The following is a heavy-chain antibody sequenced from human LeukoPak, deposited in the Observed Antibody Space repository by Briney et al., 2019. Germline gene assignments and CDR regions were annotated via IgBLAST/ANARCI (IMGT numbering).Heavy chain of an antibody. CDR1: GYSFTSYC. J-gene: IGHJ4*02. CDR3: ARSRDAYNFDY. Sequence: GESLKISCKGSGYSFTSYCLGWMRQMPGIGLEGMGTVCPGDSDTSYSPSFQGQVTISADKSISIAYLQWSSLKASDTAMYYCARSRDAYNFDYWGQGTLVTVSP. CDR2: VCPGDSDT. V-gene: IGHV5-51*01. D-gene: IGHD5-24*01.